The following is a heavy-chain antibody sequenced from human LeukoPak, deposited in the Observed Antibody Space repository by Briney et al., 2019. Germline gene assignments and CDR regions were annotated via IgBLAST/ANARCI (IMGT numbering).Heavy chain of an antibody. CDR2: INSDGSST. J-gene: IGHJ6*02. CDR3: ARDGIRDLMPFYYYYGMDV. CDR1: GFTFSSYW. D-gene: IGHD1-14*01. Sequence: GGFLRLSCAASGFTFSSYWMHWVRQAPGKGLVWVSRINSDGSSTSYADSVKGRFTISRDNAKNTLYLQMNSLRAEDAAVYYCARDGIRDLMPFYYYYGMDVWGQGTTVTVSS. V-gene: IGHV3-74*01.